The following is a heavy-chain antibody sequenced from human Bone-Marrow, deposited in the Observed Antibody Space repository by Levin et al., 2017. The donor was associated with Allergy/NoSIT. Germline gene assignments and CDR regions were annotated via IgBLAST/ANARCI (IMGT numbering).Heavy chain of an antibody. CDR2: TSGSGGST. CDR1: GFTFRSYA. J-gene: IGHJ3*02. V-gene: IGHV3-23*01. CDR3: ARNDLSTSDTFDI. D-gene: IGHD2-21*02. Sequence: GGSLRLSCGASGFTFRSYAMSWVRQAPGKGLEWVSVTSGSGGSTSYADSVKGRVTISRDNSKNTLYLEMNSLRPEDTAVYYCARNDLSTSDTFDIWGQGTIVTVSS.